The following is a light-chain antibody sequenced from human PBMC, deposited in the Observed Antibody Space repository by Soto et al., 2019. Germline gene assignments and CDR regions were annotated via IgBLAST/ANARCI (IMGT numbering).Light chain of an antibody. CDR1: SSNIGIYNL. V-gene: IGLV2-14*02. CDR2: EDN. J-gene: IGLJ3*02. Sequence: QSALTQPASVSGSPGQSVTISCTGTSSNIGIYNLVSWYQQHPGKAPQLIIYEDNQPPSGISSRFSGSKSGNTASLTISGLQAEDEADYYFISYTSSSTPNWVFGGGTKLTVL. CDR3: ISYTSSSTPNWV.